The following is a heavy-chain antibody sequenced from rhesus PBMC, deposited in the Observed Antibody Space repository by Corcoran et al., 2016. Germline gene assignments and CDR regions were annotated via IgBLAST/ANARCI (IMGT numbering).Heavy chain of an antibody. CDR3: ARVGEYSSGWFDY. Sequence: QLQLQESGPGLVKPSETLSLTCAVSGGSIRSSNWLNWIRQPPGKGLEWIGRISGSGGSTSYNPSLKSRVTISTDTSKNQFSLKLSSVTAADTAVYYCARVGEYSSGWFDYWGQGVLVTVSS. V-gene: IGHV4-57*01. J-gene: IGHJ4*01. CDR1: GGSIRSSNW. CDR2: ISGSGGST. D-gene: IGHD6-31*01.